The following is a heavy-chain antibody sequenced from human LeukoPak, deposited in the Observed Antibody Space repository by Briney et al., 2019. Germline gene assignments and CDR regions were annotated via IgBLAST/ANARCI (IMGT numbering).Heavy chain of an antibody. CDR3: ASGADAFETSGDYFDY. V-gene: IGHV4-4*07. Sequence: PSETLSLTCTVSGASIDTYHWNWIRQPAGKGLEWIGRIYSSGSTNYNPSLKGRVTMSVETSTNQVSLKVTSVTAADTAVYYCASGADAFETSGDYFDYWGQGTLVTVCS. CDR1: GASIDTYH. J-gene: IGHJ4*02. CDR2: IYSSGST. D-gene: IGHD7-27*01.